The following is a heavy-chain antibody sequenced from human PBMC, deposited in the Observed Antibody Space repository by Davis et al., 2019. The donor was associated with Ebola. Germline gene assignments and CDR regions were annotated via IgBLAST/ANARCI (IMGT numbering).Heavy chain of an antibody. CDR1: GYTFTSYG. V-gene: IGHV1-18*01. J-gene: IGHJ5*02. Sequence: ASVKVSCKASGYTFTSYGISWVRQAPGQGLEWMGWISAYNGNTDYAQKLQGRVTMTTDTSTSTAYMELRSLRSDDTAVYYCARALTTVTTGWFDPWGQGTLVTVSS. D-gene: IGHD4-17*01. CDR3: ARALTTVTTGWFDP. CDR2: ISAYNGNT.